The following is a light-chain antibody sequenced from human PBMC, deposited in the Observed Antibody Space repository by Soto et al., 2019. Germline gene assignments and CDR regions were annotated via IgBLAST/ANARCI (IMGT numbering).Light chain of an antibody. V-gene: IGKV1-39*01. J-gene: IGKJ2*01. CDR3: QQIYTPPHT. CDR1: QSISHF. CDR2: TAS. Sequence: DIQMTQSPPSLSASVGDKVTITCRPSQSISHFLNWYQQKPGKAPKRLICTASCLQSGVPSRFSGSGSGTHFTLTVSSLQPEDSATYECQQIYTPPHTFGQGTKLEIK.